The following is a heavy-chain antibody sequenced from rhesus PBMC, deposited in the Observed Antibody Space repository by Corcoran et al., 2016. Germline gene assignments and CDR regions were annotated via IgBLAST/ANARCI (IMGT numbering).Heavy chain of an antibody. CDR3: AKRGYCTSTTCYVPFDY. CDR2: INSDGGST. Sequence: EVQLVESGGGLAKPGGSLRLSCAASGFTFSSYWMNWVRQTPGKGLEWISAINSDGGSTYDADSVKVRFTISRDNSKNTLSLQMNSLRAEDTAVYYCAKRGYCTSTTCYVPFDYWGQGVLVTVSS. J-gene: IGHJ4*01. CDR1: GFTFSSYW. V-gene: IGHV3S42*01. D-gene: IGHD2-2*01.